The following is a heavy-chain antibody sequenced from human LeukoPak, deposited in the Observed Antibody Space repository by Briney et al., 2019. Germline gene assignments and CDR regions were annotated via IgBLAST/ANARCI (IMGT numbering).Heavy chain of an antibody. CDR2: IYYSGST. V-gene: IGHV4-39*01. J-gene: IGHJ4*02. CDR3: ATGYTSNCPYN. D-gene: IGHD6-13*01. CDR1: GGSISSSSCY. Sequence: SETLSLTCTVSGGSISSSSCYWGWIRQPPGKGLEWIGTIYYSGSTYYNPSLKSRVTISVDTSKNQFSLKLRSVTAADTAVYYCATGYTSNCPYNWGQGTLVTVSS.